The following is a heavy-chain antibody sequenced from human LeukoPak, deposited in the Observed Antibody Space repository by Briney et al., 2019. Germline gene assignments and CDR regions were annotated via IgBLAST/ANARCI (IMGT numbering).Heavy chain of an antibody. J-gene: IGHJ5*02. V-gene: IGHV3-23*01. CDR3: ARHHIPSITIFGVVREMNWFDP. D-gene: IGHD3-3*01. CDR1: GFTFSSYA. Sequence: GGSLRLSCAASGFTFSSYAMSWVRQAPGKGLEWVSAISGSGGSTYYADSVKGRFTISRDNSKNTLYLQMNSPRAEDTAVYYCARHHIPSITIFGVVREMNWFDPWGQGTLVTVSS. CDR2: ISGSGGST.